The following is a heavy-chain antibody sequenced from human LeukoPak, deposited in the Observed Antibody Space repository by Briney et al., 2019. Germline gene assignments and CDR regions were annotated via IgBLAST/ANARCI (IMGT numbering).Heavy chain of an antibody. CDR3: ARTNYYDSGAYDY. CDR2: IYYSGST. D-gene: IGHD3-22*01. V-gene: IGHV4-59*01. CDR1: GGSISSYY. Sequence: ASETLSLTCTVSGGSISSYYWSWIRQPPGKGLEWIGYIYYSGSTNYNPSLKSRVTISVDTSKNQFSLKLSSVTAADTAMYYCARTNYYDSGAYDYWGQGTLVTVSS. J-gene: IGHJ4*02.